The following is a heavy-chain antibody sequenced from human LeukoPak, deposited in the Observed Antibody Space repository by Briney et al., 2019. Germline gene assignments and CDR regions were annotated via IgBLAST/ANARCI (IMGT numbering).Heavy chain of an antibody. Sequence: GGSLRLSSAASGFTFSSYAMSWVRQAPGKGLEWVSAISGSGGSTYYADSVKGRFTISRDNSKNTLYLQMNSLRAEDTAVYYCASFSGYYYDSSGLFDYWGQGTLVTVSS. V-gene: IGHV3-23*01. CDR3: ASFSGYYYDSSGLFDY. CDR1: GFTFSSYA. J-gene: IGHJ4*02. CDR2: ISGSGGST. D-gene: IGHD3-22*01.